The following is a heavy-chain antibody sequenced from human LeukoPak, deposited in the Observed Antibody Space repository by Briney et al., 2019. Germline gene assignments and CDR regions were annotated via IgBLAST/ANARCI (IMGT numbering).Heavy chain of an antibody. CDR1: GGSISNYY. CDR2: IYTSGNT. V-gene: IGHV4-4*07. D-gene: IGHD1-26*01. CDR3: ARERGNLRGDAFDI. J-gene: IGHJ3*02. Sequence: SETLSLTCTVSGGSISNYYWTWIRQPAGKGLEWIGRIYTSGNTNYNPSLNSRVTMSVDTSKNHFSLKLSSVTAADTAVYYCARERGNLRGDAFDIWGQGTMVTVSS.